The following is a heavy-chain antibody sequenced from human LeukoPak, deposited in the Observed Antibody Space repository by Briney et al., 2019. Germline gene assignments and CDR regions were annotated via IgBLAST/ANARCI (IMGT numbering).Heavy chain of an antibody. CDR2: ISYSGTP. CDR1: GGSINSGDSY. J-gene: IGHJ4*02. Sequence: SQTLSLTCTVSGGSINSGDSYWSWIRQPPGKSLEWIGYISYSGTPNYNPSLRGRVAISGDTSDNQFFLRLGSVTAADTAVYYCARVPYGSGTYYFDYWGQGILVTVSS. V-gene: IGHV4-30-4*01. D-gene: IGHD3-10*01. CDR3: ARVPYGSGTYYFDY.